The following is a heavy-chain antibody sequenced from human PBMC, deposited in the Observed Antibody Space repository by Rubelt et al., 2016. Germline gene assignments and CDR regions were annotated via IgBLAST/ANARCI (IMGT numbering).Heavy chain of an antibody. CDR2: IYWDGDK. D-gene: IGHD4-17*01. J-gene: IGHJ4*02. CDR3: AHRARLRFTFDY. Sequence: QITLKESGPTLVKPTQTLTLTCTFSGFSLTSNGMGVGWIRQPPGKALEWLSLIYWDGDKRYSPSLRTRLTITTDTSKNQVVLTMTNMDPVDTATYYGAHRARLRFTFDYWGQGALVTVSS. CDR1: GFSLTSNGMG. V-gene: IGHV2-5*02.